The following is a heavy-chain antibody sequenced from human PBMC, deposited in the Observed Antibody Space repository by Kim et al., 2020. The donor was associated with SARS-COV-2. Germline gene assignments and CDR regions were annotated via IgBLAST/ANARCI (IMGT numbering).Heavy chain of an antibody. D-gene: IGHD3-9*01. CDR2: INTGSTHI. J-gene: IGHJ6*02. Sequence: GGSLRLSCAASGFTFRSYNMDWVRQSPGRGLEWISSINTGSTHIYYADSVEGRFTISRDNAQNSLYLQMNGLRAEDTAVYYCATSPYDILTGYFYGMDVWGQGSTGTVSS. CDR3: ATSPYDILTGYFYGMDV. V-gene: IGHV3-21*01. CDR1: GFTFRSYN.